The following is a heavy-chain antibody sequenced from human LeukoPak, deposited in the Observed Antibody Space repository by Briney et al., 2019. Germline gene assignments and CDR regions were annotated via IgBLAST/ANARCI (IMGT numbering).Heavy chain of an antibody. CDR1: GFTFSSYA. J-gene: IGHJ4*02. CDR2: ISYDGSNK. V-gene: IGHV3-30-3*01. CDR3: ARDHVRYFDWLFAY. D-gene: IGHD3-9*01. Sequence: GGSLRLSCAASGFTFSSYAMHWVRQAPGKGLEWVAVISYDGSNKYYADSVKGRFTISRDNSKNTLYLQMNSLRAEDTAVYYCARDHVRYFDWLFAYWGQGTLVTVSS.